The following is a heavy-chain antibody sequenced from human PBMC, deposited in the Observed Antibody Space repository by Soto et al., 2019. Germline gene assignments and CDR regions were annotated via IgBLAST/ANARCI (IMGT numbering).Heavy chain of an antibody. CDR3: ARSPGGYYID. CDR1: GFTFSTYS. Sequence: GGSLRLSCAASGFTFSTYSMNWVRQAPGKGLEWVASISDSSSDIYYADSVKGRFTISRDNAKNTVYLQMNSLRAEDTAVYYCARSPGGYYIDWGQGTMVTVSS. V-gene: IGHV3-21*01. CDR2: ISDSSSDI. D-gene: IGHD3-9*01. J-gene: IGHJ3*01.